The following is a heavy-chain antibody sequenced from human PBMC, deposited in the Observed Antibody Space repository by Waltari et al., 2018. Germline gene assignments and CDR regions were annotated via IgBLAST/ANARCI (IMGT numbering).Heavy chain of an antibody. CDR2: MDPSDSYT. J-gene: IGHJ4*02. Sequence: EVQLVQSGAEVKKPGESLRISCKGSGYSFTSYWISWVRQMPGKGLEWMGKMDPSDSYTTESPAFQGHVTIAADKSISTAYLQCSSLKASDTAIYYCARRKDYGGNLFDYWGQGTLVTVSS. D-gene: IGHD4-17*01. V-gene: IGHV5-10-1*03. CDR1: GYSFTSYW. CDR3: ARRKDYGGNLFDY.